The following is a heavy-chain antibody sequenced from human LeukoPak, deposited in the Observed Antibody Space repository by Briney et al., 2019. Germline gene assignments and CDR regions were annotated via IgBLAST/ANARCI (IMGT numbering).Heavy chain of an antibody. V-gene: IGHV4-39*01. Sequence: SETLSLTCTVSGDSINDDDYYWGWIRQPPGKGLEHIGSVSYGGSTYYSPSLKSRVNICIDISKNQFSLKLRSVTAADTAVYYCASAVVVPAAMDYWGQGTLVTVSS. J-gene: IGHJ4*02. CDR3: ASAVVVPAAMDY. CDR1: GDSINDDDYY. CDR2: VSYGGST. D-gene: IGHD2-2*01.